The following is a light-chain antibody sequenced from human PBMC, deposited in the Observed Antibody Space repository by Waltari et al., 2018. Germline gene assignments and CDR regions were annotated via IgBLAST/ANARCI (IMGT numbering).Light chain of an antibody. CDR1: QSIISTY. J-gene: IGKJ5*01. Sequence: EIVLTQSPGTLSVSPGERATLSCRASQSIISTYVAWYQQKPGHAPRLLIYGASRRATGIPARFSCSGSGTDFTLTISRLESEDFAVYFCQQYGNSPPGVTFGQGTRLEIK. CDR2: GAS. CDR3: QQYGNSPPGVT. V-gene: IGKV3-20*01.